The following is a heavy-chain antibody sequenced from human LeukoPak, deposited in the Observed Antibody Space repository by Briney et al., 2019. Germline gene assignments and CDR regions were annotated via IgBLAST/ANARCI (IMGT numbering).Heavy chain of an antibody. CDR3: ARDPYSGSYGGYYYYYMDV. Sequence: KPGGSLRLSCAASGFSFSTYNMNWVRQAPGKGLEWVSSITTSSTYIYYADSVKGRFTISRDNAKNSLYLQMNSLRAEDTAVYYCARDPYSGSYGGYYYYYMDVWGKGTTVTISS. J-gene: IGHJ6*03. V-gene: IGHV3-21*01. CDR2: ITTSSTYI. D-gene: IGHD1-26*01. CDR1: GFSFSTYN.